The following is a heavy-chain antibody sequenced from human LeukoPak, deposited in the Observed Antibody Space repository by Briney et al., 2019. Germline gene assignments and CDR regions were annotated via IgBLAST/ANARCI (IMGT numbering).Heavy chain of an antibody. CDR1: GGTFSSYA. V-gene: IGHV1-18*01. CDR2: ISAYNGNT. J-gene: IGHJ4*02. Sequence: GASVKVSCKASGGTFSSYAISWVRQAPGQGLEWMGWISAYNGNTNYAQKLQGRVTMTTDTSTSTAYMELRSLRSDDTAVYYCARRAVAGKIDYWGQGTLVTVSS. D-gene: IGHD6-19*01. CDR3: ARRAVAGKIDY.